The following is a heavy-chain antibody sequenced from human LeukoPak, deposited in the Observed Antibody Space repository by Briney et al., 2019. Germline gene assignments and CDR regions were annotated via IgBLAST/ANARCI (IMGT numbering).Heavy chain of an antibody. J-gene: IGHJ3*02. V-gene: IGHV4-59*08. CDR1: GGSISSYY. Sequence: PSETLSLTCTVSGGSISSYYWSWIRQPPGKGLEWIGYIYYSGSTNYNPSLKSRVTISVDTSKNQFSLKLSSVTAADTAVYYCAGTEVNRDAFDIWGQGTMVTVSS. CDR3: AGTEVNRDAFDI. D-gene: IGHD1-14*01. CDR2: IYYSGST.